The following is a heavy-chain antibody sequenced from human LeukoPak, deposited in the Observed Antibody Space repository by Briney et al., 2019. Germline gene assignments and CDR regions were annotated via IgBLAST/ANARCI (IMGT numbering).Heavy chain of an antibody. D-gene: IGHD2-21*02. Sequence: GGSLRLACAASGFTFSSYSMNWVRQAPGKGLGWISYISSGSNTVYYADSVKGRFTISRDNAKNSLYLQMNSLRDEDTDVYYCARDRGAYCGGDCPPYWGQGTLVTVSS. CDR3: ARDRGAYCGGDCPPY. V-gene: IGHV3-48*02. J-gene: IGHJ4*02. CDR1: GFTFSSYS. CDR2: ISSGSNTV.